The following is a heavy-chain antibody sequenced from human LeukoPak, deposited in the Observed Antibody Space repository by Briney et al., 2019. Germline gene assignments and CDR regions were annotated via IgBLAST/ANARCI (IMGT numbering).Heavy chain of an antibody. D-gene: IGHD5-12*01. Sequence: SETLSLSCTVSGGSISSNSYYWGWIRQPPGKGLEWIGSIYYSGSTYYNPSFKSRLTISLDTSKNQFSLKLNSVTAADTALYYCARYHSGYDDYWGQGILVTVSS. J-gene: IGHJ4*02. CDR2: IYYSGST. CDR1: GGSISSNSYY. V-gene: IGHV4-39*07. CDR3: ARYHSGYDDY.